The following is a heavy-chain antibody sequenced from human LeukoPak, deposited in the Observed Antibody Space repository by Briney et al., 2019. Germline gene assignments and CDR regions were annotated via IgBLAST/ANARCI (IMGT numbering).Heavy chain of an antibody. CDR3: AKVHNWGSEYYFDY. Sequence: GRSLRLSCAASGFTFSSYALHWVRQTPGKGLEWVALISYDGTDEYYADSVKGRFTISRDNSKNTLFLQMNTLRAEDTAVYYCAKVHNWGSEYYFDYWGQGTLVTVSS. CDR1: GFTFSSYA. D-gene: IGHD7-27*01. J-gene: IGHJ4*02. V-gene: IGHV3-30*04. CDR2: ISYDGTDE.